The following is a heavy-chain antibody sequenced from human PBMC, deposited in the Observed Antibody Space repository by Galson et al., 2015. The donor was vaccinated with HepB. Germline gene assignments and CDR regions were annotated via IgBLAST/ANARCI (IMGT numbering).Heavy chain of an antibody. CDR1: GGTFSSYA. D-gene: IGHD2-2*01. J-gene: IGHJ6*03. Sequence: SVKVSCKASGGTFSSYAISWVRQAPGQGLEWMGRIIPILGIANYAQKFQGRVTITADKSTCTAYMELSSLRSEDTAVYYCARDGVVVVPAAYDYYMDVWGKGTTVTVSS. CDR2: IIPILGIA. CDR3: ARDGVVVVPAAYDYYMDV. V-gene: IGHV1-69*04.